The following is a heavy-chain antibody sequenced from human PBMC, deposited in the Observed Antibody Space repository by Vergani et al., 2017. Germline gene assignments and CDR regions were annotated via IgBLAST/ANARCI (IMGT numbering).Heavy chain of an antibody. CDR1: GFTFSSYW. CDR3: ARVDGSSGYAFDI. Sequence: EVQLVESGGGLVQPGGSLRLSCAASGFTFSSYWMSWVRQAPGKGLEWVANRKQDGSEKYYVDSVKGRFTISRDNAKNSRYLQMNSLRAEDTAVYYCARVDGSSGYAFDIWGQGTMVIVSS. CDR2: RKQDGSEK. J-gene: IGHJ3*02. D-gene: IGHD6-6*01. V-gene: IGHV3-7*04.